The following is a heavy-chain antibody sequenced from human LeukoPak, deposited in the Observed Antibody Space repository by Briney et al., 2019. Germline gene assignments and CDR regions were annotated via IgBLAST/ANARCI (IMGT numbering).Heavy chain of an antibody. CDR3: AYHGDYRFLLY. CDR1: GFTFSSYG. D-gene: IGHD4-17*01. Sequence: GGSLRLSCAVSGFTFSSYGMSWVRQAPGKGLEWVSAISGSGGSTYYADSVKGRFTISRDNSKNTLYLQMNSLRAEDTAVYYCAYHGDYRFLLYWGQGTLVTVSS. V-gene: IGHV3-23*01. CDR2: ISGSGGST. J-gene: IGHJ4*02.